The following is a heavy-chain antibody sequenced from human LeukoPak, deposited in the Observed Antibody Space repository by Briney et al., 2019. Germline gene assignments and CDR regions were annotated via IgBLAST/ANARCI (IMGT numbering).Heavy chain of an antibody. V-gene: IGHV3-7*01. CDR2: IKQDGSEK. Sequence: GGSLRLSCAASGFTFSNYWLTWVRQAPGKGLEWVANIKQDGSEKYYVDSVKGRFTISRDNAKNSLYLQMNSPRAEDTAVYYCARGPYYSDRSVENYWGQGTLVTVSS. J-gene: IGHJ4*02. CDR1: GFTFSNYW. D-gene: IGHD3-22*01. CDR3: ARGPYYSDRSVENY.